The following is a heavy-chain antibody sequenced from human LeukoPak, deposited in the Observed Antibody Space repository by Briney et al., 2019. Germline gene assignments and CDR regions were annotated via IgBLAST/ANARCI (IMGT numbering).Heavy chain of an antibody. D-gene: IGHD3-22*01. V-gene: IGHV1-18*01. CDR1: GYTFTGYG. Sequence: ASVKVSCKASGYTFTGYGISWVRQAPGQGLEWMGWISAYNGNTNYAQKLQGRVTMTTDTSTSTAYMELRSLRSDDTAVYYCARDSAYDSSGYYGSKFFYYYYYGMDVWGQGTTVTVSS. J-gene: IGHJ6*02. CDR2: ISAYNGNT. CDR3: ARDSAYDSSGYYGSKFFYYYYYGMDV.